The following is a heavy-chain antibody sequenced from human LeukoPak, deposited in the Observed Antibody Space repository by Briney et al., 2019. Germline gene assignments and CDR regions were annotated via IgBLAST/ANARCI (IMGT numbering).Heavy chain of an antibody. CDR2: IYYSGNT. V-gene: IGHV4-59*08. CDR3: ARDIAAAGGY. CDR1: GGSISGYY. Sequence: SETLSLTCSVSGGSISGYYWSWIRQSPGKGLEWIAYIYYSGNTNYNPSLKSRVTISVDMSKNQFSLNLRSVTAADTAVYYCARDIAAAGGYWGQGTLVTVSS. J-gene: IGHJ4*02. D-gene: IGHD6-13*01.